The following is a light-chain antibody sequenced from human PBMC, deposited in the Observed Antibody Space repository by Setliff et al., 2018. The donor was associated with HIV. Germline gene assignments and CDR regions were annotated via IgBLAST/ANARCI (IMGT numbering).Light chain of an antibody. CDR1: SSNIGSNT. Sequence: QSVLTQPPSASGTPGQKVTISCSGSSSNIGSNTVNWYQQLPGTAPKLLIYSSNVRPSRVPDRFSGSKSGTSASLATSGLQAEDEADYYCAAWDDSLTGYVFGTGTKVTVL. CDR3: AAWDDSLTGYV. CDR2: SSN. J-gene: IGLJ1*01. V-gene: IGLV1-44*01.